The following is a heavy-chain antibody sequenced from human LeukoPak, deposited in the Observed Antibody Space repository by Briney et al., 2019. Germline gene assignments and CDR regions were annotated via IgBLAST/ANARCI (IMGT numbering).Heavy chain of an antibody. J-gene: IGHJ4*02. CDR3: ASYGSGVQASFDN. CDR1: GYTFTNYY. V-gene: IGHV1-46*01. Sequence: ASVKVSCKASGYTFTNYYMHWGRQAPGQGLEWMGIIDPSAGSTTYAQKFQGRVTMTRDTSTSTVYMELSSLRSEDTAVYYCASYGSGVQASFDNWGQGTLVTVSS. CDR2: IDPSAGST. D-gene: IGHD3-10*01.